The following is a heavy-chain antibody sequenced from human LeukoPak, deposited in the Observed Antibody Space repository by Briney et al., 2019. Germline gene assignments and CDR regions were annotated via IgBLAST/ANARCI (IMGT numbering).Heavy chain of an antibody. J-gene: IGHJ4*02. CDR1: GYSFTSYW. D-gene: IGHD3-22*01. CDR2: IYPGDSDT. V-gene: IGHV5-51*01. CDR3: ARSGYYYDSSGYYQYDY. Sequence: PGESLKISWKGSGYSFTSYWIGWVRQMPGKGLGWVGIIYPGDSDTRYSPSFQGQVTISADKSISTAYLQWSSLKASDTAMYYCARSGYYYDSSGYYQYDYWGQGTLVTVSS.